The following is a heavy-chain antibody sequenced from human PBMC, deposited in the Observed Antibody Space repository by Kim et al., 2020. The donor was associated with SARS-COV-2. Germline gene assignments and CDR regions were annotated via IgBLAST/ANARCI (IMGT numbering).Heavy chain of an antibody. V-gene: IGHV3-74*01. J-gene: IGHJ4*02. Sequence: NNDGTDPFYADSVRGRFTITGANAKNTVYLQLNSLGAEDTAVYYCPTVFEFWGQGTLVIVSS. CDR2: NNDGTDP. CDR3: PTVFEF.